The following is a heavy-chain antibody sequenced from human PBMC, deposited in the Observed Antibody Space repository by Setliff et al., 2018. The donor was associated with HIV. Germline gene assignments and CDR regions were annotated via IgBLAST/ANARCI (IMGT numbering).Heavy chain of an antibody. V-gene: IGHV4-39*07. D-gene: IGHD2-15*01. J-gene: IGHJ6*03. Sequence: SETLSLTCTVSGGSISSSSDYWGWIRQPPGKGLEWIGSIYTNGRSNFNPSLKSRVSISLDTSKNQISLNLSSVTAADTAVYYCARGVVGSYYDYVNIYYHDYIDLWGKGTTVTVSS. CDR1: GGSISSSSDY. CDR3: ARGVVGSYYDYVNIYYHDYIDL. CDR2: IYTNGRS.